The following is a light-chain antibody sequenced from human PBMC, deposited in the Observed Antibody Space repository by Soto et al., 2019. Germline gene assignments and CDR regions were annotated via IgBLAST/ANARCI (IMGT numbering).Light chain of an antibody. J-gene: IGLJ2*01. CDR2: ENN. CDR3: GTWDSSVSAGV. V-gene: IGLV1-51*02. CDR1: SSNIGNNY. Sequence: QSVLTQPPSVSAAPGQKVTISCSGSSSNIGNNYVSWYQQLPGTAPKLLIYENNKRPSGIPDRFSGCKSGTSATLGITGLQTGDEADYYCGTWDSSVSAGVFGGGTKLTVL.